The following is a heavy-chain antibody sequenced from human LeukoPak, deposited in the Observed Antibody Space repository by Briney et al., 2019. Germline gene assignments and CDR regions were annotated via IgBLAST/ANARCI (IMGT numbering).Heavy chain of an antibody. CDR2: INPNSGGT. Sequence: ASVKVSCKASGYTFTGYYMHWVRQAPGQGLEWMGWINPNSGGTNYAQKFQGRVTMTRDTSISTAYMELSRLRSDDTAVYYCARDPSQKAIFGVVIPGWETGYYFDYWGQGTLVTVSS. V-gene: IGHV1-2*02. J-gene: IGHJ4*02. CDR1: GYTFTGYY. CDR3: ARDPSQKAIFGVVIPGWETGYYFDY. D-gene: IGHD3-3*01.